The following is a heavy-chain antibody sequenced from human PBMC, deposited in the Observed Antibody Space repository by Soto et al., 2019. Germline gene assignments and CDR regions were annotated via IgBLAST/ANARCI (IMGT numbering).Heavy chain of an antibody. V-gene: IGHV3-74*01. CDR3: VRGGRGSYPIVL. CDR2: INIDGTIT. Sequence: GGSMRLSCAASGFIFSRYWMLWVRQVPGQGLAWVSRINIDGTITTYADSVKGRFTISRDDAQNTVYLQISRVRVEETAIYYWVRGGRGSYPIVLWGQGAPSTVS. J-gene: IGHJ4*02. D-gene: IGHD1-26*01. CDR1: GFIFSRYW.